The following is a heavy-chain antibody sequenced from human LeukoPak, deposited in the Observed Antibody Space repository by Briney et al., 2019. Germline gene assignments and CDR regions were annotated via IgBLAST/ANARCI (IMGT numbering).Heavy chain of an antibody. CDR1: GFTFSSYA. CDR2: ISSSSSYI. CDR3: AREIAAAGLGDYYYGMDV. V-gene: IGHV3-21*01. Sequence: PGGSLRLSCAASGFTFSSYAMSWVRQAPGKGLGWVSSISSSSSYIYYADSVKGRFTISRDNAKNSLYLQMNSLRAEDTAVYYCAREIAAAGLGDYYYGMDVWGQGTTVTVSS. J-gene: IGHJ6*02. D-gene: IGHD6-13*01.